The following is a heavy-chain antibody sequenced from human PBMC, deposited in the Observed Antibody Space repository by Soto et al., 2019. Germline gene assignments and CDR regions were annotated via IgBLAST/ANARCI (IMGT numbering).Heavy chain of an antibody. Sequence: QVQLVGSGGGVVQPGRSLRLSCAASGFTFSSYAMHWVRQAPGKGLEWVAVISYDGSNKYYADSVKGRFTISRDNSKNTMYLQMNSLRAEDSAVYYCARGGDLCSGSPPYYYYGMDVWGQGTTVTVSS. J-gene: IGHJ6*02. D-gene: IGHD3-3*01. CDR2: ISYDGSNK. V-gene: IGHV3-30-3*01. CDR1: GFTFSSYA. CDR3: ARGGDLCSGSPPYYYYGMDV.